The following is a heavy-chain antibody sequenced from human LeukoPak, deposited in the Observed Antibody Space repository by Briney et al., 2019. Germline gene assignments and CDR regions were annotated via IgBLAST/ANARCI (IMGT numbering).Heavy chain of an antibody. CDR1: GFTFSNYV. CDR3: AKGTVARFGEGDAFDI. V-gene: IGHV3-23*01. Sequence: RGSLRLSRAAPGFTFSNYVMSWVRQAPGKGLEWVSTISGSGVTTYYADSVKGRFTLSRDNSKNTLYLQMNSLRAEDTAVYYCAKGTVARFGEGDAFDIWGQGTMVTVSS. J-gene: IGHJ3*02. D-gene: IGHD3-16*01. CDR2: ISGSGVTT.